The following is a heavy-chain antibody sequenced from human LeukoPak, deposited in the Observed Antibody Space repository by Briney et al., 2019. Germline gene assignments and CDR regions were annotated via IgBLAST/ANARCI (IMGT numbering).Heavy chain of an antibody. D-gene: IGHD3-3*01. V-gene: IGHV3-11*01. J-gene: IGHJ4*02. CDR3: AKRLYNFGGGYSSFDY. Sequence: GGSLRLSCAASGFTFSDYYMSWIRQAPGKGLEWVSYISSSGSTIYYADSVKGRFTISRDNAKNSLYLQMNSLRAEDTALYYVAKRLYNFGGGYSSFDYWGQGTRSPSPQ. CDR1: GFTFSDYY. CDR2: ISSSGSTI.